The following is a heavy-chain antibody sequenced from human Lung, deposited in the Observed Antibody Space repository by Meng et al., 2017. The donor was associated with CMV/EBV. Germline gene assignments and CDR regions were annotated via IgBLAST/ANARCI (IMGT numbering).Heavy chain of an antibody. CDR2: ISSSSSYI. CDR1: GFTFSSYS. V-gene: IGHV3-21*01. D-gene: IGHD3-10*01. Sequence: ESXKISXAASGFTFSSYSMNWVRQAPGKGLEWVSSISSSSSYIYYADSVKGRFTISRDNAKNSLYLQMNSLRAEDTAVYYCARDDYGSGSYYNGAWFDPWGQGTXVTVSS. CDR3: ARDDYGSGSYYNGAWFDP. J-gene: IGHJ5*02.